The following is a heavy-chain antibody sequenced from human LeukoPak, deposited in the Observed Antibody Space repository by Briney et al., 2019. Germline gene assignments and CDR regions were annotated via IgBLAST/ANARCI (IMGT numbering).Heavy chain of an antibody. J-gene: IGHJ6*02. D-gene: IGHD6-13*01. CDR2: IIPIFGTA. CDR3: AMGAPSSSWYLRYYGMDV. CDR1: GGTFSSYA. Sequence: ASVKVSFKASGGTFSSYAISWVRQAPGQGLEWMGGIIPIFGTANYAQKFQGRVRITADESTSTAYMELSSLRSEGTAVYYCAMGAPSSSWYLRYYGMDVWGQGTTVTVSS. V-gene: IGHV1-69*01.